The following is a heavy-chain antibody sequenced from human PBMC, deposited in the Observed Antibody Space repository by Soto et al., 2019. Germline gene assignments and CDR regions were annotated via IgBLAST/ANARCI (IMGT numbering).Heavy chain of an antibody. CDR1: GGTFSSYA. Sequence: SVKVSCKASGGTFSSYAISSVRQAPGQGLEWMGGIIPIFGTANYAQKFQGRVTITADESTSTAYMELSSLRSEDTAVYYCAREPSPPSGGGYFDYWGQGTLVTVSS. V-gene: IGHV1-69*13. CDR2: IIPIFGTA. D-gene: IGHD3-10*01. CDR3: AREPSPPSGGGYFDY. J-gene: IGHJ4*02.